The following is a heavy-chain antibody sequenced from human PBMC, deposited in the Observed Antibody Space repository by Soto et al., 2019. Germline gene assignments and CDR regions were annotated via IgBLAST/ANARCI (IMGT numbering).Heavy chain of an antibody. CDR1: GYTFTSYD. Sequence: QVQLVQSGAEVKKPGASVKVSCKASGYTFTSYDINWVRQATGQGLEWMGWMNPNSGNTGYAQKFQGRVTMTRNTSINTAYMGLSSLGSEGTAVYYCARSINYYASGDDAFDIWGQGTMVTVSS. D-gene: IGHD3-10*01. CDR3: ARSINYYASGDDAFDI. J-gene: IGHJ3*02. V-gene: IGHV1-8*01. CDR2: MNPNSGNT.